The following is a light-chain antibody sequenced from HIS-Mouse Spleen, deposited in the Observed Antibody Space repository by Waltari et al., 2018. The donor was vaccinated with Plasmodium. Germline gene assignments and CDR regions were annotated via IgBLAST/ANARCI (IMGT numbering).Light chain of an antibody. CDR1: SRDVGGYNY. J-gene: IGLJ3*02. CDR2: DVS. Sequence: QSALTQPRSVSGSPGQSVTISCTGTSRDVGGYNYVSWYQQHPGKAPKLMIYDVSKRPSEVPDRSPGSKAGNTSSLTIAGLQAEDEADYYCCSYAGSYTWVFGRVTKLTVL. V-gene: IGLV2-11*01. CDR3: CSYAGSYTWV.